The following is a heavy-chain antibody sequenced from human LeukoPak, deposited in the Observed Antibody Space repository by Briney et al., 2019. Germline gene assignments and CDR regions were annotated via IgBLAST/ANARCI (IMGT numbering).Heavy chain of an antibody. Sequence: ASVKVSCKASGYTFTGYYMHWVRQPPAQGLEWMGWINPNSGGTNYAQKFQGRVTMTRDTSISTAYMELSRLRSDDTAVYYCARVSYYDSSGYSLPPDYWGQGTLVTVSS. J-gene: IGHJ4*02. CDR1: GYTFTGYY. CDR3: ARVSYYDSSGYSLPPDY. CDR2: INPNSGGT. V-gene: IGHV1-2*02. D-gene: IGHD3-22*01.